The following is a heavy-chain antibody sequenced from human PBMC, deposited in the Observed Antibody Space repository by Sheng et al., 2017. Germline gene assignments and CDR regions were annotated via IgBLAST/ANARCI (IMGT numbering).Heavy chain of an antibody. D-gene: IGHD3-10*01. CDR2: YNHSGST. J-gene: IGHJ5*02. CDR3: ARGTGITMVRGAVDP. Sequence: QVQLQQWGAGLLKPSETLSLTCAVYGGSFSGYYWSWIRQPPRRGRGVDWGKYNHSGSTNYNPSLKSRVTISVDTSKNQFSLKLSSVTAADTAVYYCARGTGITMVRGAVDPWGQGTRRSPSPQ. V-gene: IGHV4-34*01. CDR1: GGSFSGYY.